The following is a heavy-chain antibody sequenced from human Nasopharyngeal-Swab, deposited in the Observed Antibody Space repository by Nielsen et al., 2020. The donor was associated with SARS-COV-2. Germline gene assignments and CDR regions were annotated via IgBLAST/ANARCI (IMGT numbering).Heavy chain of an antibody. CDR3: ATDRRRRDY. V-gene: IGHV3-33*01. J-gene: IGHJ4*02. D-gene: IGHD6-25*01. Sequence: GESLKISCAASGFTFSTFGMHWVRQAPGKGLEWVAVIWYDGSNKYYADSVKGRFTISRDNSKNTLYLQMNSLRAEDTAVYYCATDRRRRDYWGQGTLVTVSS. CDR1: GFTFSTFG. CDR2: IWYDGSNK.